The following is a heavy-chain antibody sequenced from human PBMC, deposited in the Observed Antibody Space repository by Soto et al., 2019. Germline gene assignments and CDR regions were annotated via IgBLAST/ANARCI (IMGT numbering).Heavy chain of an antibody. CDR2: IYTNGNT. D-gene: IGHD6-19*01. Sequence: SETLSLTCIVSGGSFSDYSWGWIRQPAGKGLEWIGHIYTNGNTYYNPSLKSRLTMSVDTSKKQSSMMLRSVTAADTAVYYCARDRRSGWSRFDYWGQGALVTVSS. CDR1: GGSFSDYS. V-gene: IGHV4-4*07. CDR3: ARDRRSGWSRFDY. J-gene: IGHJ4*02.